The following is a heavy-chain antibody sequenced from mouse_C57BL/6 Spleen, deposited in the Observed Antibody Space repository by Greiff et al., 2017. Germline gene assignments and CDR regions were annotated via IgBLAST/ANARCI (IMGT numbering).Heavy chain of an antibody. Sequence: VQLKESGAELVRPGASVKLSCTASGFNIKDYYMHWVKQRPEQGLEWIGRIDPEDGDTEYAPKFQGKATMTADTSSNTAYLQLSSLTSEDTAVYYCTSYYDYDVNAMDDWGQGTSVTVSS. D-gene: IGHD2-4*01. CDR2: IDPEDGDT. CDR3: TSYYDYDVNAMDD. J-gene: IGHJ4*01. V-gene: IGHV14-1*01. CDR1: GFNIKDYY.